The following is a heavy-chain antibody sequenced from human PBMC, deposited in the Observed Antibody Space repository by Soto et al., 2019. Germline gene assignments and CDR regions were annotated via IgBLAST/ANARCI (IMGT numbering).Heavy chain of an antibody. CDR3: AKARKHYDFWSGIRGYFDY. CDR1: GFTFSSYA. Sequence: GGYLRLSCAASGFTFSSYAMSWVRQAPGKGLEWVSAISGSGGSTYYADSVKGRFTISRDNSKNTLYLQMNSLRAEDTAVYYCAKARKHYDFWSGIRGYFDYWGQGTLVTVSS. CDR2: ISGSGGST. J-gene: IGHJ4*02. D-gene: IGHD3-3*01. V-gene: IGHV3-23*01.